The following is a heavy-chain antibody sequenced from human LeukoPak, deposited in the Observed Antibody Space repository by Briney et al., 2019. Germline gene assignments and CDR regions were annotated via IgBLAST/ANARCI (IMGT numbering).Heavy chain of an antibody. D-gene: IGHD2-15*01. CDR2: INHSGDT. CDR3: ARGRGMVAARYYYYYYMDV. J-gene: IGHJ6*03. Sequence: KASETLSLTCAVYGGSFSGYYWGWIRQPPGKGLEWIGEINHSGDTNYSPSLESRVTISVDTSKNQFSLKLSSVTAADTAVYYCARGRGMVAARYYYYYYMDVWGKGTTVTVSS. V-gene: IGHV4-34*01. CDR1: GGSFSGYY.